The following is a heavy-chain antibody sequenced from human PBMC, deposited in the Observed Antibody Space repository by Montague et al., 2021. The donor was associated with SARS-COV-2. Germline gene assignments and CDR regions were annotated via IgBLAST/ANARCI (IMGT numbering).Heavy chain of an antibody. CDR3: ASLSSGDFAPYY. J-gene: IGHJ4*02. D-gene: IGHD4-17*01. CDR2: GVA. V-gene: IGHV1-69*02. Sequence: GVAHYAQKFEDRVTITADTSTSTAYMDLRSLRSEDTAVYYCASLSSGDFAPYYWGQGTLVTVS.